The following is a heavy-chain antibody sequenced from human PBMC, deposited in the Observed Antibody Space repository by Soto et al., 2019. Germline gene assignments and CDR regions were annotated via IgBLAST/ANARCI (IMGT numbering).Heavy chain of an antibody. CDR3: ARDPYDSSGYYPSYYYYCMDV. CDR1: GYTFTSYG. CDR2: ISAYNGNT. D-gene: IGHD3-22*01. J-gene: IGHJ6*02. Sequence: QVQLVQSGAEVKKPGASVKVSCKASGYTFTSYGISWVRQAPGQGLEWMGWISAYNGNTNYAQKLQGRVTITTDTSTSTAYMELRSLRSDDTAVYYCARDPYDSSGYYPSYYYYCMDVWGQGTTVTVSS. V-gene: IGHV1-18*01.